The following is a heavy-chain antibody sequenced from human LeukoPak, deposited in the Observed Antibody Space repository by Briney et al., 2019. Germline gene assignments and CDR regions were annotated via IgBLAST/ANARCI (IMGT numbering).Heavy chain of an antibody. CDR2: IWNDGSNS. J-gene: IGHJ3*02. D-gene: IGHD2-21*01. CDR3: VAHSCGGGTCSGSWPVDI. Sequence: GRSLRLSCAASGFNFGAYGMHWVRQAAGKGPEWVAIIWNDGSNSYYGESVEGRFRISRDNSKRTLYLQMSSLRAEDTAVYYCVAHSCGGGTCSGSWPVDIWGQGTSVIVSS. V-gene: IGHV3-33*01. CDR1: GFNFGAYG.